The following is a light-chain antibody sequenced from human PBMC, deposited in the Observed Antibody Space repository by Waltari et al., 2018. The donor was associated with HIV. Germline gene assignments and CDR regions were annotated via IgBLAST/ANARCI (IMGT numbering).Light chain of an antibody. CDR2: EDS. V-gene: IGLV3-10*01. CDR1: ALPKKY. CDR3: YSTDNSGHHRV. Sequence: SYELTQPPSVAVSPGQTARITCTGDALPKKYASWYQQSDQAPVLVIYEDSKRPSGFPERFSGSSSGTTATLTISGAQVEDEADYYCYSTDNSGHHRVFGTGTKLTVL. J-gene: IGLJ2*01.